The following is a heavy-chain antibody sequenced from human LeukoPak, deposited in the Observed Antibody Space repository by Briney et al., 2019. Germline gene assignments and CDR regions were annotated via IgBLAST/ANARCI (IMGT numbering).Heavy chain of an antibody. Sequence: TETPSLTCAVYGGSFSGYYWSWIRQPPGKGLEWIGEINHSGSTNYNPSLKSRVTISVDTSKNQFSLKLSSVTAADTAVYYCARQGLDCSSTSCYTTYHYWGQGTLVTVSS. V-gene: IGHV4-34*01. CDR3: ARQGLDCSSTSCYTTYHY. J-gene: IGHJ4*02. D-gene: IGHD2-2*02. CDR1: GGSFSGYY. CDR2: INHSGST.